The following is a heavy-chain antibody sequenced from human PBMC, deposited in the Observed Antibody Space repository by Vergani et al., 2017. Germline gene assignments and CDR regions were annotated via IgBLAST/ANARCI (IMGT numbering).Heavy chain of an antibody. CDR1: GYSISSGYY. D-gene: IGHD2-2*01. Sequence: QVQLQESGPGLVKPSETLSLTCAVSGYSISSGYYWGWIRQPPGKGLEWIGSIYHSGSTYYNPSLKSRVTIAVDPSKNQYSLKLSSVTAADTAVYYCARQPLGYCSSTSCPPFDYWGQGTLVTVSS. J-gene: IGHJ4*02. CDR3: ARQPLGYCSSTSCPPFDY. V-gene: IGHV4-38-2*01. CDR2: IYHSGST.